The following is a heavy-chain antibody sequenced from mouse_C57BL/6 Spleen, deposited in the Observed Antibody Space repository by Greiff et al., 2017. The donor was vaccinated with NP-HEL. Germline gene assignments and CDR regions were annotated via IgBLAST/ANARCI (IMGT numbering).Heavy chain of an antibody. Sequence: QVQLQQSGAELVRPGTSVKMSCKASGYTFTNYWIGWAKQRPGHGLEWIGDIYPGGGYTNYNEKFKGKATLTADKSSSTAYMQFSSLTSEDSAIYYCARSRYYGSSYVNWYFDVWGTGTTVTVSS. CDR1: GYTFTNYW. CDR3: ARSRYYGSSYVNWYFDV. V-gene: IGHV1-63*01. CDR2: IYPGGGYT. D-gene: IGHD1-1*01. J-gene: IGHJ1*03.